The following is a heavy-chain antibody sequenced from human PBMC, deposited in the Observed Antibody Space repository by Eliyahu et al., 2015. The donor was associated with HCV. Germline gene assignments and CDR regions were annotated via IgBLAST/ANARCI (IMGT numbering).Heavy chain of an antibody. Sequence: VKPGGSLRLSCAASGFIYSNAXMSWVRQAPGKGLEWVGRIKSKTXGGTTDYAAPVKGRFTISRDDSKNTLYLQMNSLKTEDTAVYYCTTDRYTRDGYNYRSSSEGGKFDYWGQGTLVTVSS. CDR2: IKSKTXGGTT. V-gene: IGHV3-15*01. CDR1: GFIYSNAX. J-gene: IGHJ4*02. CDR3: TTDRYTRDGYNYRSSSEGGKFDY. D-gene: IGHD5-24*01.